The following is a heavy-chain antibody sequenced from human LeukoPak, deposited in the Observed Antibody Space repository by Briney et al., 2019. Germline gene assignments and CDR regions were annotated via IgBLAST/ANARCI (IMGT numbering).Heavy chain of an antibody. CDR3: ASTMGELIGFGACTIEYLQH. D-gene: IGHD3-10*01. Sequence: SETLSLTCAVYSGSFCVCYWSWMPQPPGKGRECIGEINHSGNTNYNPSLKSRITISVDTSKNQFSVKRSSVTAADAAVYYWASTMGELIGFGACTIEYLQHWGQGTMVTVS. CDR2: INHSGNT. CDR1: SGSFCVCY. V-gene: IGHV4-34*01. J-gene: IGHJ1*01.